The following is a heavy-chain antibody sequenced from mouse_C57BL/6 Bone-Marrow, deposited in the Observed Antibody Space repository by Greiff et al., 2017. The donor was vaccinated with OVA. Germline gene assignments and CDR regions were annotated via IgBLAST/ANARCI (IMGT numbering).Heavy chain of an antibody. CDR3: ARDYLFAY. CDR1: GYTFTSYG. D-gene: IGHD2-4*01. V-gene: IGHV1-81*01. J-gene: IGHJ3*01. Sequence: VKLSCKASGYTFTSYGISWVKQRTGQGLEWIGEIYPRSGNTYYNEKFKGKATLTADKSSSTAYMELRSLTSEDSAVYFCARDYLFAYWGQGTLVTVSA. CDR2: IYPRSGNT.